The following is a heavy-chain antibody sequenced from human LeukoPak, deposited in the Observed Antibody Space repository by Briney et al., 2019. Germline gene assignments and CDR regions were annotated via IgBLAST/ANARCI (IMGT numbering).Heavy chain of an antibody. J-gene: IGHJ4*02. V-gene: IGHV3-23*01. D-gene: IGHD5-18*01. CDR1: GFTFSTYG. Sequence: PGGSLRLSCAASGFTFSTYGMSWVRQAPGKGLEWVSTISGSAGTTDYADSVKGRFTISRDNSKNTLYLQMNSLRAEDTAVYYLASHRGYSYGNKDSFDYWAQGTLVNVP. CDR3: ASHRGYSYGNKDSFDY. CDR2: ISGSAGTT.